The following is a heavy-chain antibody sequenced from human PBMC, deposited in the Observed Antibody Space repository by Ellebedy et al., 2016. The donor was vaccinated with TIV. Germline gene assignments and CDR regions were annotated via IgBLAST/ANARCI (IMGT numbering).Heavy chain of an antibody. D-gene: IGHD6-19*01. V-gene: IGHV3-49*03. J-gene: IGHJ4*02. CDR2: IRSKASGGPA. CDR1: GFTFGDYA. CDR3: ARPPPSFYSSGWYSDY. Sequence: GGSLRLSXTGSGFTFGDYAMSWFRQAPGKGLEWVGFIRSKASGGPAEYAASVKGRFTISRDDSKSIAYLQMNSLKTEDTAVYYCARPPPSFYSSGWYSDYWGQGTLVTVSS.